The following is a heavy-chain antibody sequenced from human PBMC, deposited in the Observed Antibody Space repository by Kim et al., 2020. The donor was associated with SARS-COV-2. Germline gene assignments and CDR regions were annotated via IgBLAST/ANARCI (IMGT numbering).Heavy chain of an antibody. CDR3: ARVRGDYGYFDY. D-gene: IGHD3-10*01. Sequence: SYAQKFQGRVTMTRDTSTSTVYMELSSLRSEDTAVYYCARVRGDYGYFDYWGQGTLVTVSS. V-gene: IGHV1-46*01. J-gene: IGHJ4*02.